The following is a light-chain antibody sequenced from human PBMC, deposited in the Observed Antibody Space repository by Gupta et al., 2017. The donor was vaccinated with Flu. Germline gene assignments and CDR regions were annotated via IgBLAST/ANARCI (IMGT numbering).Light chain of an antibody. CDR2: GAS. V-gene: IGKV3-15*01. J-gene: IGKJ5*01. Sequence: EIVMTQSPATLSVSPGERATLSCRASQSVSSNLAWYQQKPGQAPRLLIYGASTSVTGIPARFSGSGSGTEFTLTISSLQSEDFAVYYCQQDNNWPLTFGQGTLMEIK. CDR1: QSVSSN. CDR3: QQDNNWPLT.